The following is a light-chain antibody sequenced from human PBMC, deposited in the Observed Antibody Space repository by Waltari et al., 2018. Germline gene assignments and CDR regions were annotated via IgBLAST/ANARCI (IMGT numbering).Light chain of an antibody. Sequence: QSVLTQPPSVSAAPGQRVTISCSGGSSNIGNNYVSWYRQFPGTAPKLLIFENTERPTGIHGRFSGAKSGTSATLDITGLQAGDEADYYCGTWDSSLSGAVFGGGTHLTVL. CDR2: ENT. J-gene: IGLJ7*01. CDR1: SSNIGNNY. V-gene: IGLV1-51*02. CDR3: GTWDSSLSGAV.